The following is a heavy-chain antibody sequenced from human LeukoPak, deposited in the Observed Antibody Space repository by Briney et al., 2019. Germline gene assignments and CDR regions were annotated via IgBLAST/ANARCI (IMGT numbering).Heavy chain of an antibody. J-gene: IGHJ5*02. CDR1: GASITSSNYY. V-gene: IGHV4-39*01. Sequence: PSETLSLTCAVSGASITSSNYYWGWVRQSPGKGLEWIGNIYSSGNTYYNASLKSRVTMYIDTSKNQFSLSLTSVTAADTAVYYCARHAGNCSSTRCFVGWFDPWGQGTLVTVSS. CDR2: IYSSGNT. CDR3: ARHAGNCSSTRCFVGWFDP. D-gene: IGHD2-2*01.